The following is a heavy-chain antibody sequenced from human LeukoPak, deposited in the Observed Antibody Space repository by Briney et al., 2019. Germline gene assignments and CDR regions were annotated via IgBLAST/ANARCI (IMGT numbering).Heavy chain of an antibody. V-gene: IGHV4-39*01. J-gene: IGHJ6*03. D-gene: IGHD6-13*01. CDR3: ATGYSSSWYERYYYYMDV. CDR2: IYYSGST. Sequence: SETLSLTCTISGGSISSSSYYWGWIRQPPGKGLEWIGSIYYSGSTYYNPSLKSRVTISVDTSKNQFSLKLSSVTAADTAVYYCATGYSSSWYERYYYYMDVWGKGTTVTVSS. CDR1: GGSISSSSYY.